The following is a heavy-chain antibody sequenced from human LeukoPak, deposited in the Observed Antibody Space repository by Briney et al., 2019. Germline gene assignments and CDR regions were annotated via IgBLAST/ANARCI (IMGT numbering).Heavy chain of an antibody. J-gene: IGHJ4*02. CDR3: AKTGPDQLIYLLVDN. Sequence: GGSLRLSCAASGFTFSSYGMHWVRQAPGKGLEWVAFIRYDGSNKYYADSVKGRFTISRDNSKNTLYPQMNSLRPEDTAVYYCAKTGPDQLIYLLVDNWGQGTLVTVSS. D-gene: IGHD2-2*02. CDR1: GFTFSSYG. V-gene: IGHV3-30*02. CDR2: IRYDGSNK.